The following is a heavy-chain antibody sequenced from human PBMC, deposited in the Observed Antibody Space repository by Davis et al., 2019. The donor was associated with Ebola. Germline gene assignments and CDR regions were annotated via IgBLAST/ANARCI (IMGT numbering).Heavy chain of an antibody. CDR1: GYTFTSYA. J-gene: IGHJ6*04. V-gene: IGHV1-69*13. Sequence: SVKVSCKASGYTFTSYAMNWVRQAPGQGLEWMGGIIPVFGTTDYAPRFQGRVTFTADESTSTAYMELTSLRSDDTAVYYCARTYSGSRIIMDVWGKGTTVTVSS. D-gene: IGHD6-13*01. CDR2: IIPVFGTT. CDR3: ARTYSGSRIIMDV.